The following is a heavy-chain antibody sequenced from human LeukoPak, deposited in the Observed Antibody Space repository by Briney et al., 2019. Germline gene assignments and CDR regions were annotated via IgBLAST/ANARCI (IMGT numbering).Heavy chain of an antibody. Sequence: GGSLRLSCAASGFTFSSYSMNWVRQAPGKGLEWVSSISSSSSYIYYADSVKGRFTISRDNAENSLHLQMNSLRAEDTAVYYCAKRIAAAGTEVWGQGTLVTVSS. J-gene: IGHJ4*02. V-gene: IGHV3-21*04. CDR2: ISSSSSYI. D-gene: IGHD6-13*01. CDR3: AKRIAAAGTEV. CDR1: GFTFSSYS.